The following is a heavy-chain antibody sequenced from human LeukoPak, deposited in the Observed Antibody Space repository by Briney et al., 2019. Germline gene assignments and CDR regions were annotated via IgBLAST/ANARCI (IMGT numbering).Heavy chain of an antibody. D-gene: IGHD4-23*01. CDR2: INQDGSEK. CDR3: ARDQLPVGTVVTPYYGMDA. V-gene: IGHV3-7*03. Sequence: GGSLRLSCAASGFSCSSYWMSWVRQAPGKGLEWVANINQDGSEKFFVDSVKGRFTISRDNAKNSLYLQMNSLRAEDTAVYYCARDQLPVGTVVTPYYGMDAWGQGTTVTVSS. CDR1: GFSCSSYW. J-gene: IGHJ6*02.